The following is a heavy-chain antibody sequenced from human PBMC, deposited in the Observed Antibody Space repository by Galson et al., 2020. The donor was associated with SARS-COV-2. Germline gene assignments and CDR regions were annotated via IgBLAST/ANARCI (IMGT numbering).Heavy chain of an antibody. Sequence: TGGSLRLSCAASGFTFSSYEMSWVRQAPGKGLEWVSGIGSRGGTYNADSVKGRFTISRDNSKNTVYLQMNSLRDEDTAVYYCARDAVGPTLYFDYWGQGTLVTVSS. CDR2: IGSRGGT. CDR1: GFTFSSYE. D-gene: IGHD1-26*01. CDR3: ARDAVGPTLYFDY. V-gene: IGHV3-23*01. J-gene: IGHJ4*02.